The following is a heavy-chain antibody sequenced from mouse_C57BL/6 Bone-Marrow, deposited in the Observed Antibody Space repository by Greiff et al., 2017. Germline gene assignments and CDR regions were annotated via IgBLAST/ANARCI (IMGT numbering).Heavy chain of an antibody. Sequence: VKLMESGAELVRPGTSVKMSCKASGYTFTNYWIGWAKQRPGHGLEWIGDIYPGGGYTNYNEKFKGKATLTADKSSSTAYMQFSSLTSEDSAIYYCAREGWLRRWAMDYWGQGTSVTVSS. CDR1: GYTFTNYW. CDR2: IYPGGGYT. J-gene: IGHJ4*01. V-gene: IGHV1-63*01. D-gene: IGHD2-2*01. CDR3: AREGWLRRWAMDY.